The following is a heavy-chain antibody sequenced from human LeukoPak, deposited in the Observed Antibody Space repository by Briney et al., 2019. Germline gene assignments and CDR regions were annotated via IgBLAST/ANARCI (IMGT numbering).Heavy chain of an antibody. CDR3: ARGSYFGSRYYHFWSGYYRDYYYMDV. V-gene: IGHV4-59*11. CDR2: IYYSGST. J-gene: IGHJ6*03. D-gene: IGHD3-3*01. Sequence: SETLSLTCTVSGGSISSHYWSWIRQPPGKGLEWIGYIYYSGSTNYNPSLKSRVTISVDTSKNQFSLKLSSVTAADTAVYYCARGSYFGSRYYHFWSGYYRDYYYMDVWGKGTTVTLSS. CDR1: GGSISSHY.